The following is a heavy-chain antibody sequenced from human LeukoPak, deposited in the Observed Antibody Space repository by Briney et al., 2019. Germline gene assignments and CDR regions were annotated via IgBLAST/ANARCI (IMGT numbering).Heavy chain of an antibody. CDR1: GFTFSNYW. CDR3: IRDFRSADL. J-gene: IGHJ5*02. CDR2: IYVDGRTT. Sequence: GGSLRLFCVASGFTFSNYWMHWVRQPPGKGLVWVSRIYVDGRTTNYADSVKGRFTISRDNAKNTVYLEMNSLSVEDTATYYCIRDFRSADLWGQGTLVTVSS. V-gene: IGHV3-74*01.